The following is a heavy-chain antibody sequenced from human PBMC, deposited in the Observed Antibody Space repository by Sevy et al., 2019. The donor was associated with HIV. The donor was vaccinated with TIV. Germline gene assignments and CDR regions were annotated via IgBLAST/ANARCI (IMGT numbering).Heavy chain of an antibody. CDR3: ARDVTTAIFGVLRDYGMDV. CDR2: IRQEGSGK. V-gene: IGHV3-7*01. J-gene: IGHJ6*02. Sequence: GGSLRLSCAASGFTFSTYWMSWVRQAPGKGLEWVANIRQEGSGKYYLDSVKGRFTISKDKAKNSLYLQMNSLRAEYTAVYYCARDVTTAIFGVLRDYGMDVWGQGTTVTVSS. CDR1: GFTFSTYW. D-gene: IGHD3-3*01.